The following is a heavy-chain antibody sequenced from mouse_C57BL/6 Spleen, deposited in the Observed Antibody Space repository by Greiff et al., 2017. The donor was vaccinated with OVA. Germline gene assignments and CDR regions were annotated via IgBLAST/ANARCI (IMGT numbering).Heavy chain of an antibody. CDR1: GYTFTSYG. Sequence: QVQLQQSGAELARPGASVKLSCKASGYTFTSYGISWVKQRTGQGLEWIGEIYPRSGNTYYNEKFKGKATLTADKSSSTAYMELRSLTSEDSAVYFCARCDGSSYDYWGQVTTLTVSS. D-gene: IGHD1-1*01. J-gene: IGHJ2*01. CDR3: ARCDGSSYDY. CDR2: IYPRSGNT. V-gene: IGHV1-81*01.